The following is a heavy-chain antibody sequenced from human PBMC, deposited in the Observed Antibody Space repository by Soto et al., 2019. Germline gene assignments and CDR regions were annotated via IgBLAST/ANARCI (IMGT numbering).Heavy chain of an antibody. CDR3: ARVHTYDYVWGSHFDY. CDR1: GGSISSYY. J-gene: IGHJ4*02. CDR2: IYYSGST. Sequence: PSETLSLTCTVSGGSISSYYWSWIRQPPGKGLEWIGYIYYSGSTKYNPPLKSRVTISVDTSKNQFSLKLSSVTAADTAVYYCARVHTYDYVWGSHFDYWGQGTLVTVSS. V-gene: IGHV4-59*01. D-gene: IGHD3-16*01.